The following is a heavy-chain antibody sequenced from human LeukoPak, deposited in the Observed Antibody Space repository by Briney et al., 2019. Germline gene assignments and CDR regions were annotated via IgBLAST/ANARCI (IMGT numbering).Heavy chain of an antibody. D-gene: IGHD2-2*01. J-gene: IGHJ6*02. CDR1: GGSISSYY. Sequence: SETLSLTCTASGGSISSYYWSWIRQPPGKGLEWIGYIYYSGSTNYNPSLKSRVTISVDTSKNQFSLKLSSVTAADTAVYYCARSTRDYYYYYGMDVWGQGTTVTVSS. CDR2: IYYSGST. CDR3: ARSTRDYYYYYGMDV. V-gene: IGHV4-59*01.